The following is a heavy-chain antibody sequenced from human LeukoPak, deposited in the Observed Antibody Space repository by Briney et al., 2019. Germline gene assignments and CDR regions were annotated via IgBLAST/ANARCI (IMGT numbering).Heavy chain of an antibody. CDR3: ARGKAAAGTDLFDY. Sequence: GASVKVSCKASGYTFTGYYMHWVRQAPGQGLEWMGWINPNSGGTNYAQKFQGKVTMTRDTSISTAYMELSRLRSDDTAVYYCARGKAAAGTDLFDYWGQGTLVTVSS. CDR2: INPNSGGT. D-gene: IGHD6-13*01. J-gene: IGHJ4*02. V-gene: IGHV1-2*02. CDR1: GYTFTGYY.